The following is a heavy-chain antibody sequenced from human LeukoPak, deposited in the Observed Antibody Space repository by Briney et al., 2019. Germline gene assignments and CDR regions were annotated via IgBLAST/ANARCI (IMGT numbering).Heavy chain of an antibody. J-gene: IGHJ6*02. Sequence: ASVKVSCKASGGTFSSYAISWVRQAPGRGLEWMGGIIPIFGTANYAQKFQGRVTITADESTSTAYMELSSLRSEDTAVYYCARLEGYYYGMDVWGQGTTVTVSS. V-gene: IGHV1-69*13. CDR3: ARLEGYYYGMDV. CDR2: IIPIFGTA. CDR1: GGTFSSYA.